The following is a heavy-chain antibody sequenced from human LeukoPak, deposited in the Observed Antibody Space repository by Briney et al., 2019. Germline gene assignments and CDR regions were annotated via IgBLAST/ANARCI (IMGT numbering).Heavy chain of an antibody. CDR3: ARDKSAGADTGSSFYY. D-gene: IGHD3-10*01. J-gene: IGHJ4*02. V-gene: IGHV3-33*01. CDR2: IWYDGSNK. CDR1: GFTFSSYG. Sequence: GGSLRLSCAASGFTFSSYGMHWVRQAPGKGLEWMAVIWYDGSNKYYADSVKGRFTFSRDNAKNSLYLQMDSLRAEDTAVYYCARDKSAGADTGSSFYYWGQGALVTVSS.